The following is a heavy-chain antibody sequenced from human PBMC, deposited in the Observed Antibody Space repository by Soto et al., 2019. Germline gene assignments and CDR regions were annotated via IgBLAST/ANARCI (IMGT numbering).Heavy chain of an antibody. D-gene: IGHD6-6*01. V-gene: IGHV3-48*03. Sequence: GGSLRLSCGASGFTFSGYEMNWVRQAPGKGLEWVSYISSSGSTIYYADSVKGRFTISRDNAKNSLYLQMNSLRAEDTAVYYCARTYSSSSPFDYWGQGTLVTVS. J-gene: IGHJ4*02. CDR1: GFTFSGYE. CDR2: ISSSGSTI. CDR3: ARTYSSSSPFDY.